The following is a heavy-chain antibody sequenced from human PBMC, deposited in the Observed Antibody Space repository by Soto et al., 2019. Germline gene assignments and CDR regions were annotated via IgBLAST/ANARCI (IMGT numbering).Heavy chain of an antibody. Sequence: GGSLRLSCTASGFTFGDYAMSWFRQAPGKGLEWVGFIRSKAYGGTTEYAASVKGRFTISRDDSKSIAYLQMNSLKTEDTAVYYCTRCRSFFDIVVVPAAIPYITDLFDYWGQGTLVTVSS. CDR1: GFTFGDYA. J-gene: IGHJ4*02. CDR2: IRSKAYGGTT. V-gene: IGHV3-49*03. D-gene: IGHD2-2*01. CDR3: TRCRSFFDIVVVPAAIPYITDLFDY.